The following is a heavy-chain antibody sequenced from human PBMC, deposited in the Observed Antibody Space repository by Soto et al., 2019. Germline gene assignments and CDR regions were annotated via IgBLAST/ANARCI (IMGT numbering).Heavy chain of an antibody. CDR3: AKTIDTPSGVSRRGRGALLDY. CDR1: GFMFRVYG. CDR2: ISSDGRSE. D-gene: IGHD1-26*01. Sequence: QVQLVESGGGVVQPGRSLRLSCAASGFMFRVYGMHWVRQAPGKGPEWVAVISSDGRSEFYADPVKGRFTISRDNPKNTVLLQMNSLIPEDTGISYCAKTIDTPSGVSRRGRGALLDYWGQGTLVTVSS. J-gene: IGHJ4*02. V-gene: IGHV3-30*18.